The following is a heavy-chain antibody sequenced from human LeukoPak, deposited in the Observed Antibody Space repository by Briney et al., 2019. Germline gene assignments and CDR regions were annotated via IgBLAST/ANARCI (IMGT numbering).Heavy chain of an antibody. CDR3: EGNYDSSGYYSY. CDR2: IYYSGST. V-gene: IGHV4-39*01. Sequence: ETLSLTCTVSGGSISSSSYYWGWIRQPPGKGLEWIGSIYYSGSTYYNPSLKSRVTISVDTSKNQFSLKLSSVTAADTAVYYCEGNYDSSGYYSYWGQGTLVTVSS. D-gene: IGHD3-22*01. CDR1: GGSISSSSYY. J-gene: IGHJ4*02.